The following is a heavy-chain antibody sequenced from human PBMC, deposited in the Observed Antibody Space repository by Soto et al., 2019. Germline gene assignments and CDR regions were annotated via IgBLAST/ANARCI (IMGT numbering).Heavy chain of an antibody. J-gene: IGHJ6*02. Sequence: ASVKVSCKASGYTFTIYDISWVRQATGQGFEYLGWMNPNSGDTNYAQKFQGWVTMTRDTSISTAYMELSRLRSDDTAVYYCARDIWIAAAGTHYCYGMDVWGQGTTVTVSS. CDR1: GYTFTIYD. CDR3: ARDIWIAAAGTHYCYGMDV. V-gene: IGHV1-2*04. CDR2: MNPNSGDT. D-gene: IGHD6-13*01.